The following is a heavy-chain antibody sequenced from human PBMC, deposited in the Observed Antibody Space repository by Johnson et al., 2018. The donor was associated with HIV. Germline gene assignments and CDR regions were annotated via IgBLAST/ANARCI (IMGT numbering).Heavy chain of an antibody. CDR2: ISNDGSNK. V-gene: IGHV3-30*19. D-gene: IGHD5-24*01. J-gene: IGHJ3*02. Sequence: QVQLVESWGGVVQPGRSLGLSCAASGFTFSSYGMHWVRQAPGKGLDWVAVISNDGSNKYYADSVKGRFTISRDNSKNTLYLQMNSLRAEDTAVYYCASGRCSDGNNPTGAFDIWGQGTMVTVSS. CDR1: GFTFSSYG. CDR3: ASGRCSDGNNPTGAFDI.